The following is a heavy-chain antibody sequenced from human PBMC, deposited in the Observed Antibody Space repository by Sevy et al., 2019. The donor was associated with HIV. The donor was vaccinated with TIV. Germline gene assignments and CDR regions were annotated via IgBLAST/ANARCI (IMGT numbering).Heavy chain of an antibody. CDR2: IKSDGRST. Sequence: GGSLRLSCAVSGFTFSSYWMHWVRQAPGRGPVWVSRIKSDGRSTNYADSVKGRFTISRDNAKNTLYLQMNSLRAEDTAVYYCARDPWLYSSSWSFDYWGQGTLVTVSS. CDR3: ARDPWLYSSSWSFDY. D-gene: IGHD6-13*01. CDR1: GFTFSSYW. V-gene: IGHV3-74*01. J-gene: IGHJ4*02.